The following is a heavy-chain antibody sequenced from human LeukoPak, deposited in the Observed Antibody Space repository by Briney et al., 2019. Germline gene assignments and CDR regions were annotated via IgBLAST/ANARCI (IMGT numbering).Heavy chain of an antibody. V-gene: IGHV4-31*03. D-gene: IGHD6-6*01. CDR1: DGSISSGGYY. CDR2: IYYSGST. CDR3: ARDFAARQGRFDP. Sequence: SETLSLTCTVSDGSISSGGYYWSWIRQHPGKGLEWIGYIYYSGSTYYNPSLKSRVTISVDTSKNQFSLKLSSVTAADTAVYYCARDFAARQGRFDPWGQGTLVTVSS. J-gene: IGHJ5*02.